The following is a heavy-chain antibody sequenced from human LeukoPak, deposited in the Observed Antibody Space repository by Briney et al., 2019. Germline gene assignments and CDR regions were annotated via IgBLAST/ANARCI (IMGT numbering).Heavy chain of an antibody. CDR1: GFTFSNYG. V-gene: IGHV3-30*02. CDR3: SKGLTSDFGGDLDP. Sequence: PGGSLRLSCAASGFTFSNYGMHWVRQAPGKGLEWVALISFDGSQKYYADSVKGRFTISRDNSKSTVYLQMNSLRVEDAAVYYCSKGLTSDFGGDLDPWGQGTLVTVSS. J-gene: IGHJ5*02. CDR2: ISFDGSQK. D-gene: IGHD3-10*01.